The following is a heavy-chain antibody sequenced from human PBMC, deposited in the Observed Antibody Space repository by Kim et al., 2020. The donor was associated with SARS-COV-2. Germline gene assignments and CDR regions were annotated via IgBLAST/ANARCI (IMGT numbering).Heavy chain of an antibody. Sequence: ASVKVSCKASGYTFTSYAMHWVRQAPGQRLEWMGWINAGNGNTKYSQKFQGRVTITRDTSASTAYMELSSLRSEDTAVYYCARDLWGKVVRGGVDYWGQGTLVTVSS. J-gene: IGHJ4*02. CDR2: INAGNGNT. V-gene: IGHV1-3*01. CDR3: ARDLWGKVVRGGVDY. CDR1: GYTFTSYA. D-gene: IGHD3-10*01.